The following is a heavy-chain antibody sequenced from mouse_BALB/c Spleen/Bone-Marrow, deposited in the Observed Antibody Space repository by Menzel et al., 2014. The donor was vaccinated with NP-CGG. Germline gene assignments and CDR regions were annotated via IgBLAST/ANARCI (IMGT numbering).Heavy chain of an antibody. V-gene: IGHV14-3*02. Sequence: EVKVAESGAELVKPGASVKLSCTASGFNIKDTYMHWVKQRPEQGLEWIGRIDPANGNTKYDPRFQGKATITADTSSNTAYLQLSSLTSEDTAVYYCARNGNYGAWFAYWGQGTLVTVSA. J-gene: IGHJ3*01. CDR3: ARNGNYGAWFAY. D-gene: IGHD2-1*01. CDR2: IDPANGNT. CDR1: GFNIKDTY.